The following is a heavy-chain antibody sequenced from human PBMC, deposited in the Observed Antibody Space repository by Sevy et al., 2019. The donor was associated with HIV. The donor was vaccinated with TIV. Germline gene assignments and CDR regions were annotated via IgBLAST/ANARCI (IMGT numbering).Heavy chain of an antibody. V-gene: IGHV3-74*01. Sequence: GGSLRLSCEASGFYFSNFWMHWVRQIPGKGLEWVSRIDKDGTGTIYADSVKGRFTVSRDNAKRTVFLEMDCLGVDDTAVYHGARDSYSSGASDVGWFDRLCRGVLATVSS. D-gene: IGHD6-19*01. CDR3: ARDSYSSGASDVGWFDR. J-gene: IGHJ5*02. CDR2: IDKDGTGT. CDR1: GFYFSNFW.